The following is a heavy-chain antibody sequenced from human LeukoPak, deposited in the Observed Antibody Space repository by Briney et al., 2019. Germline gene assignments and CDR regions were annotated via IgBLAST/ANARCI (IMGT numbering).Heavy chain of an antibody. CDR2: IYHSGST. V-gene: IGHV4-30-2*01. J-gene: IGHJ4*02. Sequence: SQTLSLTCTVSGGSISSGGYYWSWIRQPPGKGLEWIGYIYHSGSTYYNPSLKSRVTISVDRSKNQFSLKLSSVTAADTAVYYCARESIWSGYFYWGQGTLVTVSS. D-gene: IGHD3-3*01. CDR1: GGSISSGGYY. CDR3: ARESIWSGYFY.